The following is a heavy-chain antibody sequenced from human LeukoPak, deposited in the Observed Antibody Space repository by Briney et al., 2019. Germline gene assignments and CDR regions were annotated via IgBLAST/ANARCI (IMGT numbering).Heavy chain of an antibody. J-gene: IGHJ4*02. CDR2: IRYDGSIK. CDR3: ARARSPFDY. Sequence: PGGSLRLSCAASGFIFSSYGMHWVRQAPGKGLEWVAFIRYDGSIKYYADSVEGRFTISRDNAKNSLYLQMNSLRAEDTAVYYCARARSPFDYWGQGTLVTVSS. D-gene: IGHD3-10*01. CDR1: GFIFSSYG. V-gene: IGHV3-30*02.